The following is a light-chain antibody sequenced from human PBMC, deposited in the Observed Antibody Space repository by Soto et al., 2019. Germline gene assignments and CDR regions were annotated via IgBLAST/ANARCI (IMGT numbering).Light chain of an antibody. Sequence: EIVLTQSPGTLSLSPGEGATLSCRASQSVTSTYLTWYQQKPGQAPRLLIYGASSRATGIPDRFSGSGSGTDFTLTISRLEPEDFAVYYCQQQGRSPFTFGPGTKVDIK. J-gene: IGKJ3*01. V-gene: IGKV3-20*01. CDR1: QSVTSTY. CDR2: GAS. CDR3: QQQGRSPFT.